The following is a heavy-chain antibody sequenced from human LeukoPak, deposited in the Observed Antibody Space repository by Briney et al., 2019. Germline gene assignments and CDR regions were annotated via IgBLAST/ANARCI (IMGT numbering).Heavy chain of an antibody. CDR3: ARDIVVVPAAGGHWFDP. D-gene: IGHD2-2*01. V-gene: IGHV4-38-2*01. Sequence: KASETLSLTCAVSGYSISSGSYWGWIRQPPGKGLEWIGSIYHSGSTYYNPSLKGRVTISVDTSKNQFSLKLSSVTAADTAVYYCARDIVVVPAAGGHWFDPWGQGTLVTVSS. CDR1: GYSISSGSY. J-gene: IGHJ5*02. CDR2: IYHSGST.